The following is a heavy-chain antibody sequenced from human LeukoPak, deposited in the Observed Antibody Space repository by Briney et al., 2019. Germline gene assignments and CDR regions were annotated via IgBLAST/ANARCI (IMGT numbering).Heavy chain of an antibody. D-gene: IGHD3-3*01. J-gene: IGHJ4*02. CDR1: GCTFTSYG. Sequence: ASVKVSCKASGCTFTSYGISWVRQAPGQGLEWMGWISAYNGNTNYAQKLQGRVTMTTDTSTSTAYMELRSLRSDDTAVYYCARGTYYDFWSGLDYWGQGTLVTVSS. CDR2: ISAYNGNT. V-gene: IGHV1-18*01. CDR3: ARGTYYDFWSGLDY.